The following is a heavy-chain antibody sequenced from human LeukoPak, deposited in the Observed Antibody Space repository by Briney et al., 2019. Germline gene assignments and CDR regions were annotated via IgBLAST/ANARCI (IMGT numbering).Heavy chain of an antibody. D-gene: IGHD1-26*01. CDR2: IKPDGIET. V-gene: IGHV3-7*01. Sequence: GGSLRLSCAASGLTFSLYWMSWVRQVPGKGLEWLANIKPDGIETYHVDSVRGRLTISRDNARNSLYLQMNSVRAEDTGVYYCARDMDNYYVSIDYWGQGTLVTVSS. CDR3: ARDMDNYYVSIDY. CDR1: GLTFSLYW. J-gene: IGHJ4*02.